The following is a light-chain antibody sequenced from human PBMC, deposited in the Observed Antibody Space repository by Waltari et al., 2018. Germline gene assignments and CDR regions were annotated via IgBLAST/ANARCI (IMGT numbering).Light chain of an antibody. CDR1: QSISSY. CDR3: QQSYSRRT. CDR2: AAS. J-gene: IGKJ1*01. V-gene: IGKV1-39*01. Sequence: DIQMTQSPSSLSASVGDRVTITCRASQSISSYLNWYQQKPGKAPKLLIYAASSLQSGVPSRFSCSGSGTDFTLTISSLQPEDFATYYCQQSYSRRTFGQGTKVEIK.